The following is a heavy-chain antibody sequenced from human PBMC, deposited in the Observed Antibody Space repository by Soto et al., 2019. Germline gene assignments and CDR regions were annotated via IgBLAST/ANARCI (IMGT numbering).Heavy chain of an antibody. V-gene: IGHV3-30-3*01. CDR2: ISFDGVNK. D-gene: IGHD3-22*01. CDR3: ARDANYYYDNSGYPYYFDS. J-gene: IGHJ4*02. CDR1: GFTFSNYA. Sequence: QVQLVESGGGVVQPGRSQRLSCAASGFTFSNYAMHWVRQAPGKGLEWVAAISFDGVNKNYADSVKGQFTISRDNSNNTLYLQMNSLRAEDTAVYYCARDANYYYDNSGYPYYFDSWGQGTLVTVSS.